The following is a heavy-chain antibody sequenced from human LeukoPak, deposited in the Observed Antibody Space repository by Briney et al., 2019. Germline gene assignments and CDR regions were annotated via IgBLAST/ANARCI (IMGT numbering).Heavy chain of an antibody. D-gene: IGHD3-22*01. CDR2: INPNSGGT. CDR3: ARDRWLRLSGFDY. J-gene: IGHJ4*02. V-gene: IGHV1-2*02. Sequence: ASVKVSCKASGYTFTGYYMHWVRQAPGQGLEWMGWINPNSGGTNYAQKFQGRVTMTRDTSISTAYMELSRLRSDDTAVYYCARDRWLRLSGFDYWGQGTLVTVSS. CDR1: GYTFTGYY.